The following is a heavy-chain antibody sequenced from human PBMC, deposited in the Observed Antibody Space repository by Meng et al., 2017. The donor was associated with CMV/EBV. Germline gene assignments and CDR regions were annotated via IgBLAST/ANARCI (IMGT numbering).Heavy chain of an antibody. D-gene: IGHD4-23*01. CDR2: IKQDGSEK. V-gene: IGHV3-7*01. CDR3: ARLYSVTYYYYGMDV. CDR1: GFTFSSYW. Sequence: GGSLRLPCAASGFTFSSYWMSWVRQAPGKGLEWVANIKQDGSEKYYVDSVKGRFTISRDNAKNSLYLQMNSLRAEDTAVYYCARLYSVTYYYYGMDVWGQGTTVTVSS. J-gene: IGHJ6*02.